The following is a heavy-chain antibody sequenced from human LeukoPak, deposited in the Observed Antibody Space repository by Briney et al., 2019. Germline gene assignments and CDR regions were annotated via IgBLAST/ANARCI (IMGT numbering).Heavy chain of an antibody. J-gene: IGHJ3*02. CDR2: IYHSGST. V-gene: IGHV4-59*08. D-gene: IGHD3-22*01. Sequence: KSSETLSLTCTVSGGSISSYYWSWIRQPPGKGLEWIGSIYHSGSTYYNPSLKSRVTISVDTSKNQFSLKLSSVTAADTAVYYCARTYYYDSSGPDGDAFDIWGQGTMVTVSS. CDR1: GGSISSYY. CDR3: ARTYYYDSSGPDGDAFDI.